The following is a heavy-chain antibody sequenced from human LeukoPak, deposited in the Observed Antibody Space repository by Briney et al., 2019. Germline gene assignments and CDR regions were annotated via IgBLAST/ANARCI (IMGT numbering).Heavy chain of an antibody. CDR2: ISASGHYT. V-gene: IGHV3-23*01. D-gene: IGHD3-16*01. CDR1: GFTFSNSA. CDR3: AKDGSWGDYYFYFYIDV. J-gene: IGHJ6*03. Sequence: GGSLRLSCEASGFTFSNSAMSWGRRAPRKGLEWGLGISASGHYTYNADSAKGRFTISRDNSKNTLYLQMNSLRAEDTALYFCAKDGSWGDYYFYFYIDVWGKGTTVTVSS.